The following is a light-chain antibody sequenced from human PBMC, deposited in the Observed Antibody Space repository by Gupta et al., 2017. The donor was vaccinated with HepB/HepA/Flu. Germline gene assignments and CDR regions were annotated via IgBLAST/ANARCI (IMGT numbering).Light chain of an antibody. CDR2: QVS. J-gene: IGKJ4*01. V-gene: IGKV2-30*01. CDR1: QSLVFSDGNTF. Sequence: DVVLTQSPLSLPVTLGQPASISCRSSQSLVFSDGNTFLHWFQQRPSQSPRRLLYQVSKRDSGVPERFSGSGSGTDFTLRISRVEAEDVAIYYCVQGTHWPTFGGGTKVEIK. CDR3: VQGTHWPT.